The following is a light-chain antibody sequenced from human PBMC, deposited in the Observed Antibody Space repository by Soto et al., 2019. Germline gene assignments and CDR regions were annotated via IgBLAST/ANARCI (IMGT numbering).Light chain of an antibody. CDR1: QSVSSN. J-gene: IGKJ5*01. Sequence: EIVMTQSPATLSVSPGERATLSCRPSQSVSSNLAWYQQKPGQAPRLLIYGISTRATGISARFSGSGSGTEFTLTISSLQSEDFAVYYCQQHNKWPLTFGQGTRLENK. V-gene: IGKV3-15*01. CDR3: QQHNKWPLT. CDR2: GIS.